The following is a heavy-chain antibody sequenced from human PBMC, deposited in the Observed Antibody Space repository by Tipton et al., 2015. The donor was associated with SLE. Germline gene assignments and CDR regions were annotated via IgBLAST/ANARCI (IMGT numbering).Heavy chain of an antibody. J-gene: IGHJ6*02. V-gene: IGHV4-30-2*01. Sequence: TLSLTCTVSGDSVSSYSWSWIRQPPGKGLEWIGYIYHSGRAFYNVSLRSRVTISVNTSKNQFSLKLSSVTAADTAVYYCARDTTVTTGYYYGMDVWGQGTTVTVSS. CDR2: IYHSGRA. CDR1: GDSVSSYS. CDR3: ARDTTVTTGYYYGMDV. D-gene: IGHD4-17*01.